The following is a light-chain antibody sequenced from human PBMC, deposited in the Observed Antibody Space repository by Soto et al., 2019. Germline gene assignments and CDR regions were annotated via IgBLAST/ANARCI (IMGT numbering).Light chain of an antibody. CDR3: SSYTSSSTYV. J-gene: IGLJ1*01. V-gene: IGLV2-14*01. Sequence: QSALTQPASVSGSPGQSITISCTGSSTDVGGYNYVSWYQQHPGKAPKVMIYEVSTRPSGVSNRCSGSKSGNTASLTISGLQAEDEADYYCSSYTSSSTYVFGTGTKVTVL. CDR2: EVS. CDR1: STDVGGYNY.